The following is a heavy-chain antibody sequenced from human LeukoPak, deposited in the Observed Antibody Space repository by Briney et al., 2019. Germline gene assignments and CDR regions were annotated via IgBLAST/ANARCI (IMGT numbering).Heavy chain of an antibody. CDR2: INHSGST. Sequence: SETLSLTCAVYGGSFSGYYWSWIRQPPGKGLEWIGEINHSGSTNYNPSLKSRVTISVDTSKNQFSLKLSSVTAADTAVYYCARDHALATNLFDYWGQGTLVTVSS. D-gene: IGHD5-24*01. CDR1: GGSFSGYY. J-gene: IGHJ4*02. V-gene: IGHV4-34*01. CDR3: ARDHALATNLFDY.